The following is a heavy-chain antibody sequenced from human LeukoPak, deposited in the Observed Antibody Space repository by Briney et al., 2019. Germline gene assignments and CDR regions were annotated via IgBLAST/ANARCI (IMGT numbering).Heavy chain of an antibody. CDR1: GFTFSDYY. CDR2: IKNGGSP. J-gene: IGHJ4*02. D-gene: IGHD3-10*01. V-gene: IGHV4-34*01. CDR3: ARGYGSGSYPY. Sequence: GSLRLSCAASGFTFSDYYMSWIRQAPGKGLEWIGHIKNGGSPNYNPPLKSRVTISLDTSKNQFSLKLSSVTAADTAVYYCARGYGSGSYPYWGQGTLVTVSS.